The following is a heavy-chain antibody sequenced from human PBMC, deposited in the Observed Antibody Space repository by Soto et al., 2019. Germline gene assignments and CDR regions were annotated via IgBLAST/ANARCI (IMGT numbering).Heavy chain of an antibody. CDR2: IIPIFGTA. CDR1: GSTVSSYT. Sequence: SGKGSCKASGSTVSSYTISWVRQAPGQGLEWMGGIIPIFGTANYAQKFQGRGTITADKSTSTAYMELSSLRSEDTAVYYCARATGYCSRTSCYDAYYYGMHVWGQGTTVPVSS. CDR3: ARATGYCSRTSCYDAYYYGMHV. V-gene: IGHV1-69*06. J-gene: IGHJ6*02. D-gene: IGHD2-2*01.